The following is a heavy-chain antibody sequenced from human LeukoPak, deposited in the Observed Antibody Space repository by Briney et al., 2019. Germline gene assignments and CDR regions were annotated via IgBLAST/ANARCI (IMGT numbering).Heavy chain of an antibody. D-gene: IGHD3-16*01. CDR2: IIPIFGTA. CDR1: GGTFSSYA. J-gene: IGHJ4*01. CDR3: ARGDFISSRDYLFFFDY. Sequence: SVKVSCKASGGTFSSYAISWVRQAPGQGLEWMGGIIPIFGTANYAQKFQGRVTITADESTSTAYMELSSLRSEDTAVYYCARGDFISSRDYLFFFDYWGQGSLVTASS. V-gene: IGHV1-69*13.